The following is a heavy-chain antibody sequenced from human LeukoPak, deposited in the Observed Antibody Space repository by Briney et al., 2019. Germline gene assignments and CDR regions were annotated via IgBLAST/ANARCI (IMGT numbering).Heavy chain of an antibody. CDR3: AIAPITPPGLPAGY. D-gene: IGHD3-10*01. CDR2: ISANNGNT. CDR1: GYTFTSYG. V-gene: IGHV1-18*01. Sequence: PVASLKVSCTASGYTFTSYGISWVRQAPGQGLEWMGWISANNGNTNYAQKLPGRVTMTTDTSTSTAYMELRSLRSDDTAVYYCAIAPITPPGLPAGYRGQGTLVTVSS. J-gene: IGHJ4*02.